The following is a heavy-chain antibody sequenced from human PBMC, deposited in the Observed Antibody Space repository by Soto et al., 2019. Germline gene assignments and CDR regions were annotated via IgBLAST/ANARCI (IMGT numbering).Heavy chain of an antibody. CDR3: ARTSYDSSGYSPLDY. D-gene: IGHD3-22*01. Sequence: SETLSLTCTVSGGSISSGDYYWSWIRQPPGKGLEWIGYIYYSGSTYYNPSLKSRVTISVDTSKNQFSLKLSSVTAADTAVYYCARTSYDSSGYSPLDYWGQGTLVTVSS. CDR2: IYYSGST. V-gene: IGHV4-30-4*01. J-gene: IGHJ4*02. CDR1: GGSISSGDYY.